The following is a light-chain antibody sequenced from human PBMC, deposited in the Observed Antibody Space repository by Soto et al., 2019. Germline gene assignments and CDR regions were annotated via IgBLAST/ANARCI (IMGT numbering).Light chain of an antibody. Sequence: QSVLTQPPSASGSPGQSVTISCTGTSSDVGGYNYVSWYQQLPGKAPKLIIYEVTKRPSGVPDRFSGSKSGNTASLTVSGAEAEDEDYYYCCSSARTSVVFGGGTKLTVL. CDR1: SSDVGGYNY. J-gene: IGLJ2*01. CDR2: EVT. V-gene: IGLV2-8*01. CDR3: CSSARTSVV.